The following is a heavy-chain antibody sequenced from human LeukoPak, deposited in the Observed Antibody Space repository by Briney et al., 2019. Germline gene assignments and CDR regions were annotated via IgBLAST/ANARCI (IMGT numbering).Heavy chain of an antibody. CDR3: ARGPTDEPFDY. CDR2: MYPGDSDT. J-gene: IGHJ4*02. Sequence: GESLKISCKTSGYSFRTYWIGWVRQMPGRGLEWMAIMYPGDSDTTYSPSFQGQVTISVDKSISTAYLQCNSLGASDTATYYCARGPTDEPFDYWGQGTLVVVSS. V-gene: IGHV5-51*01. CDR1: GYSFRTYW.